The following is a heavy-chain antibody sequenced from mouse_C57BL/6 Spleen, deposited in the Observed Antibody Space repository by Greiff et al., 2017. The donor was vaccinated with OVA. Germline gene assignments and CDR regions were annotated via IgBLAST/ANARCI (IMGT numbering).Heavy chain of an antibody. CDR1: GYTFTSYG. J-gene: IGHJ3*01. V-gene: IGHV1-81*01. CDR2: IYPRSGNT. Sequence: QVQLQQSGAELARPGASVKLSCKASGYTFTSYGISWVKQRTGQGLEWIGEIYPRSGNTYYNEKFKGKATLTADKSSSTAYMELRSLTSEDSAVYFCAPGGSNYVQFAYWGQGTLVTVSA. D-gene: IGHD2-5*01. CDR3: APGGSNYVQFAY.